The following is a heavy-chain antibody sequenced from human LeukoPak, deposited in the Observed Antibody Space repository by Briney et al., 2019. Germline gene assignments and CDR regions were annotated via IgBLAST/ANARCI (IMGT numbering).Heavy chain of an antibody. CDR1: GGSFSGYY. CDR3: ARTGVTAGFAY. D-gene: IGHD4-23*01. CDR2: VNHSGIS. J-gene: IGHJ4*02. Sequence: PSETLSLTCAVYGGSFSGYYWTWIRQSPGKGLEWIGEVNHSGISNYNPSLKSRATILVDASKNQFSLRLSSVTAADTAFYYCARTGVTAGFAYWGQGTLVTVSS. V-gene: IGHV4-34*01.